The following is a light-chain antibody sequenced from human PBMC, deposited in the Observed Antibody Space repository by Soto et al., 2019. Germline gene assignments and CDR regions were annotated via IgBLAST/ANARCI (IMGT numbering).Light chain of an antibody. V-gene: IGLV2-8*01. J-gene: IGLJ2*01. CDR2: EVS. CDR1: SSDVGGYNY. CDR3: SSYADSNHVVV. Sequence: QSALTQPPSASGSPGQSVTISCTGTSSDVGGYNYVSWYQQHPGKAPKLMIYEVSKRPSGVPDRFSGSKSGNTASLTVSGLQAEDEADYYCSSYADSNHVVVFGGGTKLTVL.